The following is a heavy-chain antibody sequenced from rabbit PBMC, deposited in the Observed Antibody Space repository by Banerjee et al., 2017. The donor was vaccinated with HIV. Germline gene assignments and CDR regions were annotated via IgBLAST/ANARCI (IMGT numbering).Heavy chain of an antibody. CDR1: GFDLSSYYY. CDR3: ARTFGTGSDRYIDL. Sequence: QSLEESGGDLVKPGASLTLTCTASGFDLSSYYYMCWVRQAPGKGLESIACIYMAGGATYYASWAKGRFTISKTSSTTVTLQVNSLTGADTATYFCARTFGTGSDRYIDLWGPGTLVTVS. D-gene: IGHD7-1*01. V-gene: IGHV1S40*01. J-gene: IGHJ4*01. CDR2: IYMAGGAT.